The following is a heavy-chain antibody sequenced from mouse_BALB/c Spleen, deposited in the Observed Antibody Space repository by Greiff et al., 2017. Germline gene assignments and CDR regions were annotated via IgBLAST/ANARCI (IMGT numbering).Heavy chain of an antibody. CDR3: TRERVFDY. CDR1: GYTFTSYW. J-gene: IGHJ2*01. Sequence: QVQLQQPGAELVRPGASVKLSCKASGYTFTSYWINWVKQRPGQGLEWIGNIYASDSYTNYNQKFKDKATLTVDKSSSTAYMQLSSPTSEDSAVYYCTRERVFDYWGQGTTLTVSS. V-gene: IGHV1-69*02. CDR2: IYASDSYT.